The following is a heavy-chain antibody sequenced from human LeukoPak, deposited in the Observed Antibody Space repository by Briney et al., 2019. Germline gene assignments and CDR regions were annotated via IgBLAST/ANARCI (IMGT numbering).Heavy chain of an antibody. CDR3: ARGFPTDTVVVVAETKTPHWYFDL. Sequence: SETLSLTCAVYGGSFSGYYWSWIRQPPGKGLEWIGEINHSGSTNYNPSLKSRVTISVDTSKNQFSLKLSSVTAADTAVYYCARGFPTDTVVVVAETKTPHWYFDLWGRDTLVTVSS. CDR1: GGSFSGYY. J-gene: IGHJ2*01. CDR2: INHSGST. V-gene: IGHV4-34*01. D-gene: IGHD2-15*01.